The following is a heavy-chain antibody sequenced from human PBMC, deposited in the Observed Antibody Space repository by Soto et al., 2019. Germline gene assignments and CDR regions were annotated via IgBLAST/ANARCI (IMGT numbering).Heavy chain of an antibody. CDR2: IYYSGST. CDR3: AREANSADYYGSGSFSWFDP. V-gene: IGHV4-59*01. Sequence: QVQLQESGPGLVKPSETLSLTCTVSGGSISSYYWSWIRQPPGKGLEWIGYIYYSGSTNYNPSLKSRVTISVATSKNQFALKLSSVTAADTAVYYCAREANSADYYGSGSFSWFDPWGQGTLVTVSS. D-gene: IGHD3-10*01. CDR1: GGSISSYY. J-gene: IGHJ5*02.